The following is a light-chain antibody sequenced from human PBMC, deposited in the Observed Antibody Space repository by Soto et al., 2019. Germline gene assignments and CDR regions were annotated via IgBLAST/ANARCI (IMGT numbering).Light chain of an antibody. V-gene: IGKV1-5*01. J-gene: IGKJ1*01. CDR2: AAS. Sequence: DIQMTQSPSTVSAAVGDRVTITCRASQSISTWLAWYQQKPGKAPKLLIYAASTLESRVPSRFSGSGSGKQFALTISSLQADDFATYDCQQYDGYFPAFGQGTK. CDR3: QQYDGYFPA. CDR1: QSISTW.